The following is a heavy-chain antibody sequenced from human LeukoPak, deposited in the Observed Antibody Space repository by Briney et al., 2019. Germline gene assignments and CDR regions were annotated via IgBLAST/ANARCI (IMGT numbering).Heavy chain of an antibody. CDR2: VNRDGSET. J-gene: IGHJ6*02. Sequence: GSLRLSCAASGFTLSNHWMTWVRQVPGRGPEWVANVNRDGSETYYLDSVKGRFTISKDNAKNSLYLQMNSLRAEDTALYHCARNNGMDVWGQGTTVIVSS. CDR1: GFTLSNHW. V-gene: IGHV3-7*03. CDR3: ARNNGMDV.